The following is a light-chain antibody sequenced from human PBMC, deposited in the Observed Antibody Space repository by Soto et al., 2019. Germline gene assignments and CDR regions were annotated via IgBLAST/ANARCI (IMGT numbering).Light chain of an antibody. CDR1: QTITTW. CDR3: QQYNTLSGT. Sequence: DIQMTQSPSTLSASVGDRVTITCRASQTITTWLARYQQKPGKAPKLLIYDASTLESGVPSRFSGSGFGTEFSLTISSLQPDDFAGYYCQQYNTLSGTFGQGTKVDIK. J-gene: IGKJ1*01. CDR2: DAS. V-gene: IGKV1-5*01.